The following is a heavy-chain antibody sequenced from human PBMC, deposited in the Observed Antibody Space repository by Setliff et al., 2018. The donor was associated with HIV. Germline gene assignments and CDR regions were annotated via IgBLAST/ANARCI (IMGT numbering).Heavy chain of an antibody. V-gene: IGHV7-4-1*02. Sequence: AGPVKVSCKASGYNFENYAINWVRQAPGQGLEWMGWINANSGSPTYAQAFTGRFFFSVDTAVATAYLQINNLKTEDTAVYFCARGLYGDYGGDLNWLDPWGHGTRVTVSS. CDR3: ARGLYGDYGGDLNWLDP. CDR1: GYNFENYA. J-gene: IGHJ5*02. CDR2: INANSGSP. D-gene: IGHD4-17*01.